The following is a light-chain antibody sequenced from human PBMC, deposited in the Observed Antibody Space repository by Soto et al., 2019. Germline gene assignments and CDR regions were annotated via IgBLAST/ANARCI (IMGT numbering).Light chain of an antibody. CDR3: KSYAGSNTYV. CDR1: KNDIGVYDF. V-gene: IGLV2-8*01. Sequence: QSALTQPPSASGSPGQSVTISCTGTKNDIGVYDFVSGYQHHPGKAPRLIIYEVVQRPSGVPDRFSGSKSGNTASLTVSGLQAADEADYFCKSYAGSNTYVFGIGTQLTVL. CDR2: EVV. J-gene: IGLJ1*01.